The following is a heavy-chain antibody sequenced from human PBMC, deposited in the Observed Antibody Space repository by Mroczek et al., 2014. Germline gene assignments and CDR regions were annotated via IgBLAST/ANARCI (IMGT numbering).Heavy chain of an antibody. V-gene: IGHV4-59*01. CDR3: ASSSGPENFDY. D-gene: IGHD6-19*01. CDR1: GGSISSYY. J-gene: IGHJ4*02. CDR2: IYYSGST. Sequence: QVQLVESGPGLVKPSETLSLTCTVSGGSISSYYWSWIRQPPGKGLEWIGYIYYSGSTNYNPSLKSRVTISVDTSKNQFSLKLSSVTAADTAVYYCASSSGPENFDYWGQGTLVTVSS.